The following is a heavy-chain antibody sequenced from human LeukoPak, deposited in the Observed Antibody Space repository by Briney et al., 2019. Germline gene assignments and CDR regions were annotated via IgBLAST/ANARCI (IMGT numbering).Heavy chain of an antibody. CDR3: ARVGDDAFDI. Sequence: GSLRLSCAASGFTFSSYGMHWVRQAPGKGLEWVAVIWYDGNNKYYADSVKGRFTISRDNSKNTLYLQMSSLRVEDTAVYSCARVGDDAFDIWGQGTMVTVSS. CDR2: IWYDGNNK. CDR1: GFTFSSYG. J-gene: IGHJ3*02. V-gene: IGHV3-33*01. D-gene: IGHD1-26*01.